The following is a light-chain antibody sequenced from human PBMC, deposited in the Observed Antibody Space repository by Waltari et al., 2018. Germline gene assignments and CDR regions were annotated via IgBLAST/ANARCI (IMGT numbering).Light chain of an antibody. CDR3: QQYKSYPLT. CDR1: QSISSG. J-gene: IGKJ4*01. CDR2: KAS. V-gene: IGKV1-5*03. Sequence: DIQMTQSPSTLSASVGDRVTITCRASQSISSGLAWYQQKPGKAPNLLIYKASTLQSGDPSRFSGLRSGTEFTLTISSLQPDDFATYFCQQYKSYPLTFGGGTKVEI.